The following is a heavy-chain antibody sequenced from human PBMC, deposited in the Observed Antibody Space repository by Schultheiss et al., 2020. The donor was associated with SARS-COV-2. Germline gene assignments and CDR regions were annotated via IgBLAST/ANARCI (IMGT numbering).Heavy chain of an antibody. Sequence: GGSLRLSCAASGFTFSSYGMHWVRQAPGKGLEWVAVIWYDGSNKYYADSVKGRFTISRDNSKNTLYLQMNSLRAEDTAVYYCAREGYCSSTSCYSWLYYYYINVWGKGTTVTVSS. J-gene: IGHJ6*03. V-gene: IGHV3-33*01. CDR3: AREGYCSSTSCYSWLYYYYINV. D-gene: IGHD2-2*02. CDR2: IWYDGSNK. CDR1: GFTFSSYG.